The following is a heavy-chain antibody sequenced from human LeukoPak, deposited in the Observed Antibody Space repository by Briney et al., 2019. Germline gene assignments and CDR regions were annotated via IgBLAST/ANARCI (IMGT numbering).Heavy chain of an antibody. Sequence: PGGSLRLSCAVSGFTFSSYWMHWVRQAPGKGLVWVSRIDRDGSRINYADFVKGRFTISRDNGKNTLFLQMNSLRAEDAAVYYCVRGNDYGGPHYWGQGTLATVSS. D-gene: IGHD4-23*01. J-gene: IGHJ4*02. V-gene: IGHV3-74*01. CDR2: IDRDGSRI. CDR1: GFTFSSYW. CDR3: VRGNDYGGPHY.